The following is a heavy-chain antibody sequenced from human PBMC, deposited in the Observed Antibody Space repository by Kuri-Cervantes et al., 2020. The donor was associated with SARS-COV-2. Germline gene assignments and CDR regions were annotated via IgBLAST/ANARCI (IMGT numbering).Heavy chain of an antibody. CDR2: IYYSGST. V-gene: IGHV4-59*05. D-gene: IGHD2-2*01. CDR1: GGSISSYY. Sequence: SETLSLTCTVSGGSISSYYWSWIRQPPGKGLEWIGSIYYSGSTYYNPSLKSRVTISVDTSKNQFSLKLSSVTAADTAVYYCARRPGYCSSTSCQEAYYGMDVWGQGTTVTVSS. J-gene: IGHJ6*02. CDR3: ARRPGYCSSTSCQEAYYGMDV.